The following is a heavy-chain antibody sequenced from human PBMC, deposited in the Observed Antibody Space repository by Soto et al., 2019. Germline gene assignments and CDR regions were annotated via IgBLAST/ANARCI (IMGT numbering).Heavy chain of an antibody. J-gene: IGHJ5*02. CDR2: IDGSGDST. CDR3: AKGTWHPPRGGGS. CDR1: GFTFSSYP. V-gene: IGHV3-23*01. D-gene: IGHD2-2*01. Sequence: VQLLESGGGLVQPGGSLRLSCAASGFTFSSYPMSWVRQAAGKGLEWVSGIDGSGDSTYYADSVTGRFTISRDSSKTTLYLQMNSLRAEDTAVYYCAKGTWHPPRGGGSWGQGTLVTVSA.